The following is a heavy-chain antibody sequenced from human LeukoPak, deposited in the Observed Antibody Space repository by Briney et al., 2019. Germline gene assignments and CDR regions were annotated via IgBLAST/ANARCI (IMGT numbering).Heavy chain of an antibody. Sequence: SETLSLTCAVYGGSFSGYYWSWIRQPPGKGLEWIGEINHSGSTNYNPSLKSRVTISVDTSKNQFSLKLSSVTAADTAVYYCARTPGHHSGSYSYDYWGQGTLVTVSS. CDR3: ARTPGHHSGSYSYDY. CDR1: GGSFSGYY. V-gene: IGHV4-34*01. CDR2: INHSGST. J-gene: IGHJ4*02. D-gene: IGHD1-26*01.